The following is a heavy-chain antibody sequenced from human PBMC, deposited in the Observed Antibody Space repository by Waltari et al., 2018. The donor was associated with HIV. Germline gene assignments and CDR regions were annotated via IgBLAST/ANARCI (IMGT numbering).Heavy chain of an antibody. CDR1: GFNFATYW. J-gene: IGHJ4*02. D-gene: IGHD4-17*01. CDR3: ARDSYGGDY. CDR2: IRLNGRET. V-gene: IGHV3-7*03. Sequence: EVQLVESGGGVVQPGGSLRLSCRASGFNFATYWMTWVRQAPGRGLEWVANIRLNGRETHYLESVEGRFTISRDNADDSVFLYMSDLRVDDTAIYFCARDSYGGDYWGRGKQVTVSS.